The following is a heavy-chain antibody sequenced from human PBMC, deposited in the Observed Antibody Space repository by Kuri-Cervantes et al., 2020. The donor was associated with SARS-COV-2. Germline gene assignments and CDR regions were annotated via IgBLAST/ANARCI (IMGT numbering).Heavy chain of an antibody. J-gene: IGHJ4*02. CDR2: IYHSGST. CDR1: GGSISSSNW. V-gene: IGHV4-4*02. D-gene: IGHD3-22*01. Sequence: SETLSLTCAVSGGSISSSNWWSWVRQPPGKGLEWIGEIYHSGSTNYNPSLKSRVTISVDTSKNQFSLKLSSVTAADTAVYYCAREGNYYDSSGYYLLFDYWGQGTLVTVSS. CDR3: AREGNYYDSSGYYLLFDY.